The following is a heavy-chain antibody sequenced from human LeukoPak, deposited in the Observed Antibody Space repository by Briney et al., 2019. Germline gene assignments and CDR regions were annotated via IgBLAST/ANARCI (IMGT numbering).Heavy chain of an antibody. D-gene: IGHD2-2*01. Sequence: GRSLRLSCAASGFTFDDYAMHWVRQAPGKGLEWVSGISWNSGNIGYADSVKGRFTISRDKAKNSLYLQMNSLRAEDTALYYCAKDVEGYCSSTSGCLFGYWGQGTLVTVSS. V-gene: IGHV3-9*01. J-gene: IGHJ4*02. CDR1: GFTFDDYA. CDR3: AKDVEGYCSSTSGCLFGY. CDR2: ISWNSGNI.